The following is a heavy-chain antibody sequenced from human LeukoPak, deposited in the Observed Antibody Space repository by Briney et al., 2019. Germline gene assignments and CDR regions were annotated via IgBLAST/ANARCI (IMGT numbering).Heavy chain of an antibody. Sequence: GGSLRLSCAASGFTFSSYEMNWGRQAPGKGLEWGSYISSSGSNIYYADSVKGRFTISRDNSKNTLYLQMNSLRAEDTAVYYCARDVEISSSWYFDYWGQGTLVTVSS. J-gene: IGHJ4*02. CDR3: ARDVEISSSWYFDY. CDR1: GFTFSSYE. CDR2: ISSSGSNI. V-gene: IGHV3-48*03. D-gene: IGHD6-13*01.